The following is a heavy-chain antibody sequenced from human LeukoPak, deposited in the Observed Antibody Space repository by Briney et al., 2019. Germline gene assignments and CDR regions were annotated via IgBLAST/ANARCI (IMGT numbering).Heavy chain of an antibody. Sequence: SETLSLTCTVSGYSISSGYYWGWIRQPPGKGLEWIGSIYHSGSTYYNPSLKSRVTISVDTSKNQFSLKLSSVTAADTAVYYCARDWFSKGAGWENDYWGQGTLVTVSS. V-gene: IGHV4-38-2*02. CDR3: ARDWFSKGAGWENDY. CDR2: IYHSGST. J-gene: IGHJ4*02. D-gene: IGHD6-19*01. CDR1: GYSISSGYY.